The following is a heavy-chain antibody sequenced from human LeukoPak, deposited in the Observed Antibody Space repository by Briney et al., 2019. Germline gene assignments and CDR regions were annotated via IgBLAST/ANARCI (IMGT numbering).Heavy chain of an antibody. CDR3: ARSVVVVPAAKESMDV. CDR2: INHSGST. CDR1: GGSFSGYY. V-gene: IGHV4-34*01. Sequence: SETLSLTCAVYGGSFSGYYWSWIRQPPGKGLEWIGEINHSGSTNYNPSLKSRVTISVDTSKNQFSLKLSSVTAADTAVYYCARSVVVVPAAKESMDVWGKGTTVTISS. J-gene: IGHJ6*03. D-gene: IGHD2-2*01.